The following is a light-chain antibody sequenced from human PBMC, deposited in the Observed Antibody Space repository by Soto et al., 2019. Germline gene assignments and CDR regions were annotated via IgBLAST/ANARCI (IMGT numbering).Light chain of an antibody. Sequence: EVVLPLSNATLSVSAGERSTLSCSASQSVSSDLAWYHQKPGQAPRLLIYGASTRATGIPARFSGSGSGTEFTLTIISLQSEDFILYYCQDSKNLLKTFAQGTKLDIK. CDR2: GAS. V-gene: IGKV3-15*01. CDR1: QSVSSD. J-gene: IGKJ1*01. CDR3: QDSKNLLKT.